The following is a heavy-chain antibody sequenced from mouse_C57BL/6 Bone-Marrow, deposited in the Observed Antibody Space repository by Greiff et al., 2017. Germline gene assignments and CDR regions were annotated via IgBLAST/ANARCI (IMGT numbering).Heavy chain of an antibody. CDR1: GFTFSDYG. V-gene: IGHV5-17*01. J-gene: IGHJ2*01. CDR2: ISSGSSTI. Sequence: EVKLMESGGGLVKPGGSLKLSCAASGFTFSDYGMHWVRQAPEKGLEWVAYISSGSSTIYYADTVKGRFTISRDNAKNTLFLQMTSLRSEDTAMYYCARDTNYWGQGTTLTVSS. CDR3: ARDTNY.